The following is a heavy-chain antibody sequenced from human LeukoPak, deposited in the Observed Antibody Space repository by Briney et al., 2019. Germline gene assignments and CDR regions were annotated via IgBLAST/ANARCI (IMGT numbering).Heavy chain of an antibody. Sequence: GGSLRLSCAASGFTFSSYWMNWARQAPGRGLEWVASINHNGNVNYYVDSVKGRFTISRDNAKNSLYLQMSNLRAEDTAVYFCARGGGLDVWGQGATVTVSS. D-gene: IGHD3-16*01. CDR2: INHNGNVN. V-gene: IGHV3-7*03. CDR1: GFTFSSYW. J-gene: IGHJ6*02. CDR3: ARGGGLDV.